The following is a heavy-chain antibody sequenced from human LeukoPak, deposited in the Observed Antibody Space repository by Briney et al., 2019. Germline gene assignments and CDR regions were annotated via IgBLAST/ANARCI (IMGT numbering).Heavy chain of an antibody. D-gene: IGHD3-22*01. V-gene: IGHV4-61*02. CDR3: ARASYSYDINGWVPFDY. Sequence: SQTLSLTCTVSGGSISSGSYYWSWIRQPAGKGLEWIVRIYTSGSTNYNPSLKSRVTISGDTSKNQFSLRLSSVTAADTAVYYCARASYSYDINGWVPFDYWGQGTLVTVSS. J-gene: IGHJ4*02. CDR1: GGSISSGSYY. CDR2: IYTSGST.